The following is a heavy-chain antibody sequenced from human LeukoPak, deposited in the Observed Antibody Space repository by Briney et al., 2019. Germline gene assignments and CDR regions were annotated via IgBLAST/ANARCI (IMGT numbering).Heavy chain of an antibody. CDR2: ISGSDGST. V-gene: IGHV3-23*01. J-gene: IGHJ4*02. D-gene: IGHD2-2*01. CDR1: GFTFSSYA. Sequence: GGSLRLSCAASGFTFSSYAMTWVRQAPDKGLESVSAISGSDGSTYYADSVKGRFTISRDDSQNTLYLQMNSLSAEDTAVYYCAKVETSGGANCYALDYWGQGTLVTVSS. CDR3: AKVETSGGANCYALDY.